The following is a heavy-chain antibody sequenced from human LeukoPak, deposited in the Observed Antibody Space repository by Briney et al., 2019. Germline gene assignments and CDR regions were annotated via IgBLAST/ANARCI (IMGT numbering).Heavy chain of an antibody. CDR2: IYTSGST. CDR3: ARTDNLHHSLFDY. V-gene: IGHV4-61*02. J-gene: IGHJ4*02. D-gene: IGHD1-14*01. Sequence: SQTLSLTCTVSGGSISSGSYYWSWIRQPAGKGLEWIGRIYTSGSTNYNPSLKSRVTISVDTSKNQFSLKLSSVTAADTAVYYCARTDNLHHSLFDYWGQGTLVTVSS. CDR1: GGSISSGSYY.